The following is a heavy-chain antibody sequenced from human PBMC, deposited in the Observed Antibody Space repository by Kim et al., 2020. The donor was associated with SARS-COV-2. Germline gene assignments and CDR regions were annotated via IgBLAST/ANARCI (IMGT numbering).Heavy chain of an antibody. CDR3: TRYCSGGSCYGY. J-gene: IGHJ4*02. CDR2: IRSKAYGGTT. D-gene: IGHD2-15*01. V-gene: IGHV3-49*04. Sequence: GGSLRLSCTASGFTFGDYAMSWVRQAPGKGLEWVGFIRSKAYGGTTEYAASVKGRFTISRDDSKSIAYLQMNSLKTEDTAVYYCTRYCSGGSCYGYWGQGTLVTVSS. CDR1: GFTFGDYA.